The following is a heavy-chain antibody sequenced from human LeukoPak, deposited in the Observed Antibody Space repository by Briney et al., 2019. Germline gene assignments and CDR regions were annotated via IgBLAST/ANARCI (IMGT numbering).Heavy chain of an antibody. Sequence: GRSLRLSCAASGFTFDDYAMPWVRQAPGKGLEWVSGISWNSGSIGYADSVKGRFTISRDNAKNSLYLQMNSLRAEDTALYYCAKVRASGYDSSGYYYSGAFDIWGQGTMVTVSS. CDR3: AKVRASGYDSSGYYYSGAFDI. V-gene: IGHV3-9*01. J-gene: IGHJ3*02. D-gene: IGHD3-22*01. CDR2: ISWNSGSI. CDR1: GFTFDDYA.